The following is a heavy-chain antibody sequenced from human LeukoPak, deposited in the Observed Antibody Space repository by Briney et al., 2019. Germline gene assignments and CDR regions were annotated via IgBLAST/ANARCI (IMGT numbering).Heavy chain of an antibody. Sequence: SETLSLTCTVSGGSISSYYWSWIRQPPGKGLEWIGYIYYSGSTNYNPSLKSRVTISVDTSKSQFSLKLSSVTAADTAVYYCARLGGYGYFDYWGQGTLVTVSS. V-gene: IGHV4-59*01. CDR3: ARLGGYGYFDY. D-gene: IGHD5-12*01. CDR1: GGSISSYY. CDR2: IYYSGST. J-gene: IGHJ4*02.